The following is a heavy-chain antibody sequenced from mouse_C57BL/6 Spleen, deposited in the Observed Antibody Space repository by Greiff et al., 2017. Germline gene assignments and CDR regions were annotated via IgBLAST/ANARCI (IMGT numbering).Heavy chain of an antibody. CDR3: ANYYGSSYYFDY. CDR1: GYSITSGYY. J-gene: IGHJ2*01. D-gene: IGHD1-1*01. CDR2: ISYDGSN. V-gene: IGHV3-6*01. Sequence: EVQLQESGPGLVKPSQSLSLTCSVTGYSITSGYYRNWIRQFPGNKLEWMGYISYDGSNNYNPSLKNRISITRDTSKNQFFLKLNSVTTEDTATYYCANYYGSSYYFDYWGQGTTLTVSS.